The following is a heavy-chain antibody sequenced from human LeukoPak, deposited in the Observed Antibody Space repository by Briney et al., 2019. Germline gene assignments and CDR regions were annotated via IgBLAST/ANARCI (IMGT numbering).Heavy chain of an antibody. CDR3: AKGHSRSWNDYLDN. D-gene: IGHD6-13*01. CDR1: GFIFDDFG. J-gene: IGHJ4*02. Sequence: GRSLRLSCAASGFIFDDFGMHWVRQAPGKGLEWVSGISWNSGKISYGDSVKGRFTISRDNAKNSLYLQMNSLRADDTALYYCAKGHSRSWNDYLDNWGQETLVTVS. CDR2: ISWNSGKI. V-gene: IGHV3-9*01.